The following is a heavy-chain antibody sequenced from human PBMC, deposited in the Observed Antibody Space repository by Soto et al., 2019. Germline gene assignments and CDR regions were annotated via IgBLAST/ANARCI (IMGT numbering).Heavy chain of an antibody. J-gene: IGHJ4*02. V-gene: IGHV3-53*01. CDR3: ARGAWIKLWILDY. CDR2: IYSGGDT. CDR1: GFTVSGSY. D-gene: IGHD5-18*01. Sequence: GSLRLSCVASGFTVSGSYMSWVRQAPGKGLEWVSVIYSGGDTYYADSVKGRFTISRDNSKNTLYLQMNSLRVEDTAVYYCARGAWIKLWILDYWGQGALVTVSS.